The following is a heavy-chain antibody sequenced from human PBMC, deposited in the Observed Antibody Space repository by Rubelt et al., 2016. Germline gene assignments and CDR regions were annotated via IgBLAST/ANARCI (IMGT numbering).Heavy chain of an antibody. V-gene: IGHV3-21*01. Sequence: GGLVQPGGSLRLSCAASGFAFSGYTMNWVRQAPGKGLEWVSSIRHYSTNIYYADSVKGRFTISRDNAKNSLYLEMNALRAEDTAVYYCVSSSLDYWGQGTLVTVSS. D-gene: IGHD6-13*01. CDR1: GFAFSGYT. CDR2: IRHYSTNI. J-gene: IGHJ4*02. CDR3: VSSSLDY.